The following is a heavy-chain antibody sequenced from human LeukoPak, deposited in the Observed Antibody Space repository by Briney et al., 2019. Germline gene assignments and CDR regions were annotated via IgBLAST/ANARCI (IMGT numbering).Heavy chain of an antibody. CDR3: ARHLYDKTGRPLDS. V-gene: IGHV4-39*01. D-gene: IGHD3-9*01. J-gene: IGHJ4*02. Sequence: PWETLSLTCSVSGDSINSGVSYWAWIRQPPGKGLEWIGTIYYSGSAGSTYYNPSLKSRVTISVDTSKNQFSLNLSSVTAADTAIYYCARHLYDKTGRPLDSWGQGTLVTVSS. CDR2: IYYSGSAGST. CDR1: GDSINSGVSY.